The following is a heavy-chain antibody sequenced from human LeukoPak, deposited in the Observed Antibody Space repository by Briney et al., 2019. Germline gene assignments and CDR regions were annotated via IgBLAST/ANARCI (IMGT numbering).Heavy chain of an antibody. V-gene: IGHV4-61*08. CDR3: ARYVGEKTAFDI. CDR1: GGSISSGDYY. Sequence: RTSETLSLTCTVSGGSISSGDYYWSWIRQPPGKGLEWIGYIYYSGSTYYNPSLKSRVTISVDTSKNQFSLKLSSVTAVDTAVYYCARYVGEKTAFDIWGQGTMVTVSS. CDR2: IYYSGST. D-gene: IGHD3-10*01. J-gene: IGHJ3*02.